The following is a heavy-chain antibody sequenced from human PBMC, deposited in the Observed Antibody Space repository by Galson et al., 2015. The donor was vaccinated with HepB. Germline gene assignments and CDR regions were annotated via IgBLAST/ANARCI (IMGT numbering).Heavy chain of an antibody. CDR1: GYTLTSYD. V-gene: IGHV1-18*04. D-gene: IGHD1-1*01. J-gene: IGHJ6*02. CDR3: ANDGKREYYYGMDV. CDR2: ITPYNGNT. Sequence: SVKVSCKASGYTLTSYDITWVRQAPGRGLEWMGWITPYNGNTKYEQRFQGRFTMTTDRPTNTAYMELRSLGSDDTAVYYCANDGKREYYYGMDVWGQGTTVIVSS.